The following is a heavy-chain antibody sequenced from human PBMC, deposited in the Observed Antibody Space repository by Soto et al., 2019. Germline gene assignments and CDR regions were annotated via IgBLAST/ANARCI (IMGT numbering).Heavy chain of an antibody. CDR1: GGSISSYY. V-gene: IGHV4-59*01. J-gene: IGHJ4*02. Sequence: TETLSLTCIDSGGSISSYYWSWIRQPPGKGLEWIGYIYYSGSTNYNPSLKSRVTISVDTSKNQFSLKLSSVTAADTAVYYCARGELLVPYYFDYWGQGTLVTVSS. CDR2: IYYSGST. D-gene: IGHD1-26*01. CDR3: ARGELLVPYYFDY.